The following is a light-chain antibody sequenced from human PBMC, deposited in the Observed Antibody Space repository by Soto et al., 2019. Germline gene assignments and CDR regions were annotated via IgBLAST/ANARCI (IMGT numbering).Light chain of an antibody. CDR2: DAS. J-gene: IGKJ1*01. CDR3: QHYYAFSPWT. CDR1: QNVSTW. Sequence: DTQMTQSPSALSASIGDRVTITCRASQNVSTWLAWYQQKPGKAPRSLIFDASRLESGVSSRLSGTGSGTEFTLTINNLQPDDSGTYFCQHYYAFSPWTFGQGTKVQIK. V-gene: IGKV1-5*01.